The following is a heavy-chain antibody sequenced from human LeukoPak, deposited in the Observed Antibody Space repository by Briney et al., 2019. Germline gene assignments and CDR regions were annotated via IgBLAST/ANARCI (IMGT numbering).Heavy chain of an antibody. CDR3: ARDPLRRYDY. Sequence: GGSLRLSCAASGFTFSTYWMSWVRQAPGKGVEWVATIKEDGRETYYVDSVKGRFTISRDNAKNSLYLQMSRLRAEDTAVYYCARDPLRRYDYWGQGTLLTVSS. CDR2: IKEDGRET. J-gene: IGHJ4*02. V-gene: IGHV3-7*01. CDR1: GFTFSTYW.